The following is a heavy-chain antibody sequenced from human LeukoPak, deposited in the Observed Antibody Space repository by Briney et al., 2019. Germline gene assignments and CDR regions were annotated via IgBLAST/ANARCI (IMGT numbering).Heavy chain of an antibody. CDR3: ARVWRQQLVLGSFDY. CDR2: IYYSGST. Sequence: PSETLSLTCTVSGGSISSSSYYWGWIRQPPGKGLEWIGSIYYSGSTYYNPSLKSRVTISVDTSKNQFSLKLSSVTAADTAVYYCARVWRQQLVLGSFDYWGQGTLVTVSS. CDR1: GGSISSSSYY. V-gene: IGHV4-39*07. J-gene: IGHJ4*02. D-gene: IGHD6-13*01.